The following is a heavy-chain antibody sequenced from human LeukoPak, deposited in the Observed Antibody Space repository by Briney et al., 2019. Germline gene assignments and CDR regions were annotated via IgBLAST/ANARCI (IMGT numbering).Heavy chain of an antibody. Sequence: GRSLRLSCAASGFTFGSYGMHWVRQAPGKELEWVAVISYDGSNEKYTNSVKGRFTISRGNSKNTLYLQMNSLRVEDTAVYYCAKDHLLQFLDWSFSGMDVWGPGTPVTVSS. CDR2: ISYDGSNE. J-gene: IGHJ6*02. CDR1: GFTFGSYG. CDR3: AKDHLLQFLDWSFSGMDV. V-gene: IGHV3-30*18. D-gene: IGHD3-3*01.